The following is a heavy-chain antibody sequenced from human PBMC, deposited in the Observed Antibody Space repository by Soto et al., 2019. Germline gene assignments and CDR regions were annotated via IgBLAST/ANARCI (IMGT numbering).Heavy chain of an antibody. CDR3: ARSGGCSSSKWAFYI. D-gene: IGHD6-6*01. J-gene: IGHJ3*02. V-gene: IGHV3-66*01. CDR2: IYSGGTT. CDR1: GFSFEDYA. Sequence: GGSLRLSCAASGFSFEDYAMHWVRQAPGKGLEWVSVIYSGGTTYYADSVKGRFTISRDNSKNTLYLQMNSLRAEDTAVYYCARSGGCSSSKWAFYIWGQGSMVTVSS.